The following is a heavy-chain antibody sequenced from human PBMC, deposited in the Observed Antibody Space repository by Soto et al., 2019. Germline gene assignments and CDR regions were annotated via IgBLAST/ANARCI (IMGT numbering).Heavy chain of an antibody. J-gene: IGHJ4*02. V-gene: IGHV4-39*01. CDR3: ARSSIEPRVFMYPFDS. CDR1: GGSISSDSYY. D-gene: IGHD6-6*01. CDR2: ISYSGST. Sequence: SETLSLTCTVSGGSISSDSYYWGWIRQSPEKGLEWIASISYSGSTYYNPTLKSRLIISVDTSKSQFSLKLSSVTAADTAVYYCARSSIEPRVFMYPFDSWGQGTLVTVSS.